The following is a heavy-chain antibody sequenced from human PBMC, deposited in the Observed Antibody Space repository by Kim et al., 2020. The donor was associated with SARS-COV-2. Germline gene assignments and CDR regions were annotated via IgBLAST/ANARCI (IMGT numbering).Heavy chain of an antibody. D-gene: IGHD4-17*01. CDR3: ARDPSNDDGGNYDY. V-gene: IGHV3-7*03. CDR1: GFTFSNYW. J-gene: IGHJ4*02. Sequence: GGSLRLSCAASGFTFSNYWMSWVRQAPGKGLEWVANTNQDGSEKFHVDSVKGRFTISRDNAKNSLYLQMNSLRAEDTAVYYCARDPSNDDGGNYDYWGQGTLVTVSS. CDR2: TNQDGSEK.